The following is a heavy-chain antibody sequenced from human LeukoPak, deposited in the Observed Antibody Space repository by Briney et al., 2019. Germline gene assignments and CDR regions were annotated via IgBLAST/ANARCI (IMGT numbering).Heavy chain of an antibody. V-gene: IGHV1-18*01. CDR3: ARGDYYGSSGYYRFDY. CDR1: GYTFTSYG. D-gene: IGHD3-22*01. CDR2: ISAYNGNT. J-gene: IGHJ4*02. Sequence: ASAKVSCKASGYTFTSYGISWVRHAPAQGLEWMGWISAYNGNTNYAQKLHGRVTMTTDATTITAYMQLRSLRSDDTAVYYCARGDYYGSSGYYRFDYWGQGTLVTVSS.